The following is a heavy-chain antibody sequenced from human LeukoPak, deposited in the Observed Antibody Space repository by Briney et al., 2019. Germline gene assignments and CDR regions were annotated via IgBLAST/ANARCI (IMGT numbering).Heavy chain of an antibody. D-gene: IGHD5-18*01. V-gene: IGHV4-38-2*01. CDR3: ARSNHGYPDY. CDR1: GYSISSGYY. CDR2: IYHSGST. Sequence: SETLSLTCAVSGYSISSGYYWGWIRQPPGKGLEWIGSIYHSGSTYYNPSLKSRVTISVDTSKNQFSLKLSSVTAADTAVYYCARSNHGYPDYWGQGTLVTVSS. J-gene: IGHJ4*02.